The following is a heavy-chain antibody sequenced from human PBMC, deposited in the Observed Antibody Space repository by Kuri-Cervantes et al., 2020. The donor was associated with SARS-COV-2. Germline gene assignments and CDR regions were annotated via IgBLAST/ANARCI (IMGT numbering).Heavy chain of an antibody. CDR2: IKKDGSEG. J-gene: IGHJ6*03. V-gene: IGHV3-7*01. D-gene: IGHD3-3*01. CDR3: ARDTRYYDFWSGYVSSENFSRSHYYYYMDV. CDR1: GLTFSNYW. Sequence: GGSLRLSCAASGLTFSNYWMRWVRQAPGKGPEWVASIKKDGSEGYYVDSVKGRFTISRDDAKNSLYLQMNSLRDEDTAVYYCARDTRYYDFWSGYVSSENFSRSHYYYYMDVWGKGTTVTVSS.